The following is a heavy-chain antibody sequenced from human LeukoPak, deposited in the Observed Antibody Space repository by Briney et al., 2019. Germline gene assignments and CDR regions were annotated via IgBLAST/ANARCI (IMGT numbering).Heavy chain of an antibody. CDR1: GGSISSSSYY. J-gene: IGHJ6*02. V-gene: IGHV4-39*01. CDR3: ARHGLGITIFGVVINRHYYGMDV. D-gene: IGHD3-3*01. Sequence: SETLSLTCTVSGGSISSSSYYWGWTRQPPGKGLEWIGSIYYSGSTYYNPSLKSRVTISVDTSKNQFSLKLSSVTAADTAVYYCARHGLGITIFGVVINRHYYGMDVWGQGTTVTVSS. CDR2: IYYSGST.